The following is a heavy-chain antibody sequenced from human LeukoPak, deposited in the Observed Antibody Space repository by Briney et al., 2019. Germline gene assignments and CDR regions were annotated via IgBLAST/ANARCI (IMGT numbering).Heavy chain of an antibody. D-gene: IGHD3-22*01. CDR1: GYTFTSYY. V-gene: IGHV1-46*01. Sequence: ASVKVSCKASGYTFTSYYMHWVRQAPGQGLEWMGIINPSGGSTSYAQKFQGRVTMTRDTSTSTVYMELSSLRSKDTAVYYCARDPLYYYDSSGYQHFDYWGQGTLVTVSS. CDR2: INPSGGST. J-gene: IGHJ4*02. CDR3: ARDPLYYYDSSGYQHFDY.